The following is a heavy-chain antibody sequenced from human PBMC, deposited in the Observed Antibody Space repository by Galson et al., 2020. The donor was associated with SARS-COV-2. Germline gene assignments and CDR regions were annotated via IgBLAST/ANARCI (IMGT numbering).Heavy chain of an antibody. J-gene: IGHJ4*02. CDR2: INSDGSRT. Sequence: GGSLRLSCAASGFTFSSHWMHWVRQAPGKGLVWVSNINSDGSRTNYADSVKGRFTISRDNAKDTLYLQMNSLRAEDTAVYYCERVGVDSSGWTTLDYWGQGTLVTVSS. V-gene: IGHV3-74*01. CDR3: ERVGVDSSGWTTLDY. D-gene: IGHD6-19*01. CDR1: GFTFSSHW.